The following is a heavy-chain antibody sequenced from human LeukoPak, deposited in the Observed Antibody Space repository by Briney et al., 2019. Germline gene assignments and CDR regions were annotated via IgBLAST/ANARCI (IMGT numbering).Heavy chain of an antibody. J-gene: IGHJ4*02. CDR2: ISGSGGST. CDR3: ARGTMFPYYFDY. V-gene: IGHV3-23*01. CDR1: GFTFSSYG. D-gene: IGHD3-10*02. Sequence: GGSLRLSCAASGFTFSSYGMSWVRQAPGKGLEWASAISGSGGSTYYADSVKGRFTISRDNSKNTLYLQMNSLRAEDTAVYYCARGTMFPYYFDYWGQGTLVTVSS.